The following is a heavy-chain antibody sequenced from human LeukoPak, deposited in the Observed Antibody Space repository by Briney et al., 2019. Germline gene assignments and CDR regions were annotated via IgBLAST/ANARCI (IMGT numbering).Heavy chain of an antibody. J-gene: IGHJ6*02. V-gene: IGHV3-21*01. CDR1: EFTFSNYN. CDR2: ISSSSYYT. CDR3: ARDRRGSSSGYGMDV. Sequence: PGGSLRLSCAASEFTFSNYNMNWVRQAPGKGLEWVSSISSSSYYTWYADSLKGRFTISRDNARNSLYLHMNSLRAEDTAVYYCARDRRGSSSGYGMDVWGQGTTVTVSS. D-gene: IGHD6-25*01.